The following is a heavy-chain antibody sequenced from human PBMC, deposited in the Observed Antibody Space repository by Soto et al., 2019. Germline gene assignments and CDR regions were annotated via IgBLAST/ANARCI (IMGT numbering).Heavy chain of an antibody. CDR1: GFTFSSYE. D-gene: IGHD3-9*01. J-gene: IGHJ4*02. CDR2: ISSSGSTI. V-gene: IGHV3-48*03. Sequence: SGGSLRLSCAASGFTFSSYEMNWVRQAPGKGLEWVSYISSSGSTIYYADSVKGRFTISRDNAKNSLYLQMNSLRAEDTAVYYCARANYDILNGYFYFDYWGQGTLVTVSS. CDR3: ARANYDILNGYFYFDY.